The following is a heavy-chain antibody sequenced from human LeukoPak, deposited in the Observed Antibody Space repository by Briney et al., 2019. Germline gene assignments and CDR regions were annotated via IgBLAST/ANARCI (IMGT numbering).Heavy chain of an antibody. V-gene: IGHV4-39*01. D-gene: IGHD3-16*02. CDR2: ITFSGTA. Sequence: TLSPTSRLSGVSPAILSYYWGCIRQSSGKGLEWIGGITFSGTAHYNPSLKSQVTISLDTSSNQFSLKLTFVTAADTDLYYCARAPNYRRYSFHSWGQGTMVTVSS. CDR3: ARAPNYRRYSFHS. CDR1: GVSPAILSYY. J-gene: IGHJ4*02.